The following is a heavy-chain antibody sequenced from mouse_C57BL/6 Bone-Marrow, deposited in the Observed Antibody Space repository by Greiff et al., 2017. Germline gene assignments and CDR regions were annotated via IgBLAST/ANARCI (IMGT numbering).Heavy chain of an antibody. CDR1: GFNIKDDY. Sequence: VQLQQPGAELVRPGASVKLSCTASGFNIKDDYMHWVKQRPEQGLEWIGWIDPENGDTEYASKFQGKATITADTSSNTAYLQLSSLTSEDTAVYYCTVFYYDYSCCFDYWGQGTTLTVSS. CDR2: IDPENGDT. CDR3: TVFYYDYSCCFDY. D-gene: IGHD2-4*01. V-gene: IGHV14-4*01. J-gene: IGHJ2*01.